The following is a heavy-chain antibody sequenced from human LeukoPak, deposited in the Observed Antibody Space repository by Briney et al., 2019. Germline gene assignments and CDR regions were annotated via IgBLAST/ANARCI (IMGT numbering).Heavy chain of an antibody. J-gene: IGHJ4*02. CDR3: AKPHYGDYGAWYFDY. CDR2: ISYDGSNK. Sequence: GGPLRLSCAASGFTFSSYAMHWFRKAPAKGLEGVAVISYDGSNKYYADSVKGRFTISRDNSKNTLYLQMNSLRAEDTAVYYCAKPHYGDYGAWYFDYWGQGTLVTVSS. D-gene: IGHD4-17*01. CDR1: GFTFSSYA. V-gene: IGHV3-30*18.